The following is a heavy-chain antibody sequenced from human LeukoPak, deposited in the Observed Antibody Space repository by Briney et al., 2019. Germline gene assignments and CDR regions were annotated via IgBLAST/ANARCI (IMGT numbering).Heavy chain of an antibody. D-gene: IGHD3-10*01. V-gene: IGHV4-59*01. J-gene: IGHJ4*02. Sequence: SETLSLTCNVSGDSISTYYWSWIRQPPGKGLDWIGHIYYSGSTNYNPSLKSRVTISVDTSKNQFSLKLSSVTAADTAVYYCARGLVRGVIIYAPDYWGQGTLVTVSP. CDR2: IYYSGST. CDR1: GDSISTYY. CDR3: ARGLVRGVIIYAPDY.